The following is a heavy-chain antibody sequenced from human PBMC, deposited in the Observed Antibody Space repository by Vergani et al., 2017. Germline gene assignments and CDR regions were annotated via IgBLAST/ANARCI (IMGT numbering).Heavy chain of an antibody. CDR1: GFSIDNGYY. V-gene: IGHV4-38-2*01. CDR3: ARRSGIVYDIFSGTQYFFDF. D-gene: IGHD3-9*01. CDR2: IYRTGRT. Sequence: QVQLQESGPGLVKPSETLSLTCAVSGFSIDNGYYWDWIRQPPGKGLEWIGRIYRTGRTHFNPSRKSRVTISVDTSNNPFSLRQNSLTAADTAVYYCARRSGIVYDIFSGTQYFFDFWGQGTLVTVSS. J-gene: IGHJ4*02.